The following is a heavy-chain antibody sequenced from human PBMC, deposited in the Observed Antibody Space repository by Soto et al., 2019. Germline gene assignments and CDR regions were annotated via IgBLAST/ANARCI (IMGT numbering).Heavy chain of an antibody. CDR3: ARGTYGYSGYDPGFDP. V-gene: IGHV4-61*01. J-gene: IGHJ5*02. CDR1: GGSVSSGSYY. D-gene: IGHD5-12*01. Sequence: KSSETLSLTCTVSGGSVSSGSYYWSWIRQPPGKGLEWIGYIYYSGSTNYNPSLKSRVTISVDTSKNQFSLKLSSVTAADTAVYYCARGTYGYSGYDPGFDPWGQGTLVTVSS. CDR2: IYYSGST.